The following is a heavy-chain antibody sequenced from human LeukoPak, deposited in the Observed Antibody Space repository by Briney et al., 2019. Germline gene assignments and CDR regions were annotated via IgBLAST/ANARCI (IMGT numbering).Heavy chain of an antibody. CDR1: GFTFSSYE. Sequence: SLRLSCAASGFTFSSYEMNWARQAPGKGVEWVSYISSSSTSIYYADSVKGRFTISRDNAKNSLYLQMNGLRAEDTALYYCARGGPSRPFARWGQGTLVTVSS. V-gene: IGHV3-48*03. J-gene: IGHJ4*02. CDR3: ARGGPSRPFAR. CDR2: ISSSSTSI. D-gene: IGHD1-1*01.